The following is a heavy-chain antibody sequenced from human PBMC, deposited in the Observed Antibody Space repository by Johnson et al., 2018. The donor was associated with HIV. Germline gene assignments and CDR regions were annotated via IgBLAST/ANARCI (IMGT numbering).Heavy chain of an antibody. CDR1: GFSVSSNY. CDR2: IYSGGST. CDR3: ARDYETI. D-gene: IGHD3-16*01. V-gene: IGHV3-66*02. J-gene: IGHJ3*02. Sequence: EVQLVESGGGLVQPGGSLRLSCAASGFSVSSNYMTWVRQAPGKGLEWVSVIYSGGSTYYADSVKGRFTISRDNSKDTLYLEMNSLRAEDTAVYYCARDYETIWGQGTMVTVSS.